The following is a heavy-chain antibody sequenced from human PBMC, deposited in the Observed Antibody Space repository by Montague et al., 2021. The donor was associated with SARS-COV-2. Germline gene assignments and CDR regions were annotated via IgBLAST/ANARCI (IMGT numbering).Heavy chain of an antibody. CDR3: AHIRPSIAVAGEFDY. J-gene: IGHJ4*02. Sequence: PALVKPTKTLTLTCIFSGFSLSTSGVGVGWIRQPPEKALEWLTMXYWDGDKRYSLSLESRLTITKDTSKNQVVLTMTNMDPVDTATYYCAHIRPSIAVAGEFDYWGRGTLVTVSS. CDR2: XYWDGDK. CDR1: GFSLSTSGVG. V-gene: IGHV2-5*02. D-gene: IGHD6-19*01.